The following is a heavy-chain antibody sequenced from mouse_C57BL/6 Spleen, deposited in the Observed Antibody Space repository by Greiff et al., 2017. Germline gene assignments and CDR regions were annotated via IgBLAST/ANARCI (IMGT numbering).Heavy chain of an antibody. D-gene: IGHD1-1*01. CDR2: IHPNSGST. Sequence: QVQLQQPGAELVKPGASVKLSCKASGYTFTSYWMHWVKQRPGQGLEWIGMIHPNSGSTNYNEKFKSKATLTVDKSSSTASMQLSSLTSEDSAVYYCAKDYSEDYFDYWGQGTTLTFSS. V-gene: IGHV1-64*01. CDR3: AKDYSEDYFDY. J-gene: IGHJ2*01. CDR1: GYTFTSYW.